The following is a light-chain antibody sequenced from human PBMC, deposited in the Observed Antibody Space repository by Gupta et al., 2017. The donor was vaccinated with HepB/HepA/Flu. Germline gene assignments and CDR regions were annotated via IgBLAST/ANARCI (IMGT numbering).Light chain of an antibody. J-gene: IGKJ1*01. CDR2: TVS. Sequence: DVVLTQAPLYLTVTLGQPASISCRSSQSLVYSDGNTYLNWFHQRPGQPPRRLIFTVSNRDSGVPDRFSGSGSVTYFTLTISRVEAEDVGLYYCMQGTHWPTFGQGTKVEIK. CDR3: MQGTHWPT. CDR1: QSLVYSDGNTY. V-gene: IGKV2-30*01.